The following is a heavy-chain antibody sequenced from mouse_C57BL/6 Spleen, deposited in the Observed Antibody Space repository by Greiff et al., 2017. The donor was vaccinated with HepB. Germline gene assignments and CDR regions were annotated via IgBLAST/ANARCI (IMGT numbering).Heavy chain of an antibody. CDR3: ATLMRDYFDY. V-gene: IGHV1-81*01. CDR1: GYTFTSYG. J-gene: IGHJ2*01. D-gene: IGHD2-3*01. CDR2: IYPRSGNT. Sequence: QVQLKESGAELARPGASVKLSCKASGYTFTSYGISWVKQSTGQGLEWIGEIYPRSGNTYYNEKFKGKATLTADKSSSTAYMELRSLTSEDSAVYFCATLMRDYFDYWGQGTTLTVSS.